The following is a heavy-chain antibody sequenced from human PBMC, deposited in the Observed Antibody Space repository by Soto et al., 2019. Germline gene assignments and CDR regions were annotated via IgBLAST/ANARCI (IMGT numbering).Heavy chain of an antibody. CDR3: ARVGPTGWFDP. CDR2: INTKTGGT. CDR1: GYSFTDYY. Sequence: QVHLVQSGAEVKKPGASVKVSCKASGYSFTDYYMHWVRQAPGQGLEWMGWINTKTGGTNYAQRVQGRATMTGDTSINTAYMELSRPRSDDTAVYYCARVGPTGWFDPWGQGTVVTVSS. V-gene: IGHV1-2*02. J-gene: IGHJ5*02.